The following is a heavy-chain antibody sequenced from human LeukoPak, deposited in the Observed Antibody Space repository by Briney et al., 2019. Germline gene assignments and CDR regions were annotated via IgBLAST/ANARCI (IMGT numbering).Heavy chain of an antibody. Sequence: ASVKVSCKASGYTFTGYYMHWVRQAPGQGLEWMGWINPNSGGTKYAQKFQGRVTMTRDTSISTAYMELSRLRSDDTAVYYCARDGLPDYYDSSGYPTYYYHYMDVWGKGTTVTVSS. CDR1: GYTFTGYY. D-gene: IGHD3-22*01. CDR3: ARDGLPDYYDSSGYPTYYYHYMDV. V-gene: IGHV1-2*02. CDR2: INPNSGGT. J-gene: IGHJ6*03.